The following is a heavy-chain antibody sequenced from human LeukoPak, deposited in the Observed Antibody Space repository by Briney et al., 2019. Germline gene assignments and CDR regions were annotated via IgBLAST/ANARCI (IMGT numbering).Heavy chain of an antibody. J-gene: IGHJ3*02. CDR3: ARDRDAFD. CDR2: TYYRSKRYQ. V-gene: IGHV6-1*01. CDR1: RDSASSDSCG. Sequence: SQTLSLTCALSRDSASSDSCGWNWIGQSPPRGLHGLGRTYYRSKRYQDYAVSVKSRININTDTSKNQFSLQLNSVPPGHSAVFYCARDRDAFD.